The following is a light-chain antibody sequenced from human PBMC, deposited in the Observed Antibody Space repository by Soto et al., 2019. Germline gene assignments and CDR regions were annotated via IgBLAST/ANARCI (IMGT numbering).Light chain of an antibody. CDR3: QQYNNWSLT. V-gene: IGKV3-15*01. CDR2: GAS. CDR1: QSVSSN. J-gene: IGKJ4*01. Sequence: EIVMTQSPVTLSVSPGERATLSCRAGQSVSSNLAWYQQKPGQAPRLLIYGASTRATGIPARFTGSGSGTEFTLTISSLQFDDSAVYYCQQYNNWSLTFGGGTKVDIK.